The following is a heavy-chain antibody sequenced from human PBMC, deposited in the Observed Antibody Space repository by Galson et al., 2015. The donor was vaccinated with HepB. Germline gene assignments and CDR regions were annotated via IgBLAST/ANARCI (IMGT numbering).Heavy chain of an antibody. D-gene: IGHD4-17*01. Sequence: SVKVSCKASGGTFSSYAISWVRQAPGQGLEWMGGIIPIFGTANYAQKFQGRVTITADESTSTAYMELSGLRSEDTAVYYCARDGLYGDRGPQWFDPWGQGTLVTVSS. J-gene: IGHJ5*02. CDR3: ARDGLYGDRGPQWFDP. CDR2: IIPIFGTA. V-gene: IGHV1-69*13. CDR1: GGTFSSYA.